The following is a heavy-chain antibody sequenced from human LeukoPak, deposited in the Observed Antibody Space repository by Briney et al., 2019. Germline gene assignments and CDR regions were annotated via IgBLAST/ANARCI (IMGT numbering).Heavy chain of an antibody. Sequence: ASVKVSCKASGGTFSSYAISWVRQAPGQGLEWMGGIIPIFGTANYAQKFQGRVTITADESTSTAYMELSSLRSEDTAVYYCARGISGYSSSPLDYWGQGTLVTVSS. D-gene: IGHD6-13*01. CDR1: GGTFSSYA. V-gene: IGHV1-69*01. CDR3: ARGISGYSSSPLDY. CDR2: IIPIFGTA. J-gene: IGHJ4*02.